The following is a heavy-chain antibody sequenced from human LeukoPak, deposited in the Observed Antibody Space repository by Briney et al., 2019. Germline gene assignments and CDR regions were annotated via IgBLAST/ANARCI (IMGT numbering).Heavy chain of an antibody. Sequence: GGSLRLSCAASGFTFGSYWMHWVRQAPGKGLVWVSRIKSDGSNTNYADSVKGRFTISRDNAKNTLHLQMNSLRAEDTAVYYCARGGYYGSGRYYFDSWGQGTLVTVSS. J-gene: IGHJ4*02. V-gene: IGHV3-74*01. D-gene: IGHD3-3*01. CDR1: GFTFGSYW. CDR3: ARGGYYGSGRYYFDS. CDR2: IKSDGSNT.